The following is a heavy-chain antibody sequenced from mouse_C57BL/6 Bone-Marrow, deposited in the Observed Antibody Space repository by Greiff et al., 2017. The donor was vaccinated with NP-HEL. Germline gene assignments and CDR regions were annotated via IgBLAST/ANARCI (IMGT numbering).Heavy chain of an antibody. V-gene: IGHV1-19*01. J-gene: IGHJ4*01. CDR2: INPYNGGT. Sequence: EVQLQQSGPVLVKPGASVKMSCKASGYTFTDYYMNWVKQSHGKSLEWIGVINPYNGGTSYNQKFKGKATLTVDKSSSTAYMELNSLTSEDSAVYYCAPITTVVARGAMDYWGQGTSVTVSS. CDR1: GYTFTDYY. D-gene: IGHD1-1*01. CDR3: APITTVVARGAMDY.